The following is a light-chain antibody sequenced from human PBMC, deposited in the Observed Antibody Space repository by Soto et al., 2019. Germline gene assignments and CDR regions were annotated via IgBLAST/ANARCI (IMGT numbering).Light chain of an antibody. V-gene: IGLV4-60*02. CDR1: SGHSSYI. CDR3: ETWDSNTRV. Sequence: QLVLTQSSSASASLGSSVKLTCTLSSGHSSYIIAWHQQQTGKAPRYLMKVEGRGSFNKGSGVPDRFSGHRSGADRYLTISNVQFEDGADYYCETWDSNTRVFGGGTKLTVL. CDR2: VEGRGSF. J-gene: IGLJ3*02.